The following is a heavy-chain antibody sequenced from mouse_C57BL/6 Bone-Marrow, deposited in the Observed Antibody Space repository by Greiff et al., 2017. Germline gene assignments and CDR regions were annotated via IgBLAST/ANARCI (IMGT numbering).Heavy chain of an antibody. D-gene: IGHD2-4*01. CDR1: GFTFSDYG. CDR2: ISSGSSTI. V-gene: IGHV5-17*01. CDR3: ARSYDYGGVRCAMDY. J-gene: IGHJ4*01. Sequence: VQLKESGGGLVKPGGSLKLSCAASGFTFSDYGMHWVRQAPEKGLEWVAYISSGSSTIYYADTVKGRFTISRDNAKNTLFLQMTSLRSEDTAMYYCARSYDYGGVRCAMDYWGQGTSVTVSS.